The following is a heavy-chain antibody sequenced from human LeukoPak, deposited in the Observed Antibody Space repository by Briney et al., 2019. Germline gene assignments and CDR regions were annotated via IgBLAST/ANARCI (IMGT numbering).Heavy chain of an antibody. CDR3: AKDRARIVGATGFDY. D-gene: IGHD1-26*01. V-gene: IGHV3-74*01. CDR2: INSDGSNT. CDR1: GFTFSSYW. Sequence: QPGGSLRLSCAASGFTFSSYWMHWVRQAPGKGLVWVSYINSDGSNTGYADSVKGRFTISRDNSKNTLYLRMNSLRAEDTAVYYCAKDRARIVGATGFDYWGQGTLVTVSS. J-gene: IGHJ4*02.